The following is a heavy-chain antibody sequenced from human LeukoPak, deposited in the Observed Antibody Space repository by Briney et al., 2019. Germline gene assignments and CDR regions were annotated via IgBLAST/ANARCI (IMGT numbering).Heavy chain of an antibody. CDR2: INHSGSI. Sequence: TSETLSLTCTVYGGSFSGYYWSWIRQPPGRGLEWIGEINHSGSINYNPSLKSRVTISVDTSKNQFSLKLSSVTAADTAVYYCARARSGKWGFDYWGQGTLVTVSS. V-gene: IGHV4-34*01. D-gene: IGHD1-26*01. J-gene: IGHJ4*02. CDR3: ARARSGKWGFDY. CDR1: GGSFSGYY.